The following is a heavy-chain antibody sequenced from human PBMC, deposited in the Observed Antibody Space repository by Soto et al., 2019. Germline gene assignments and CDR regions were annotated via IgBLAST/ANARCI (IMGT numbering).Heavy chain of an antibody. CDR2: IWYDGSNK. CDR1: GFTFSSYG. J-gene: IGHJ4*02. D-gene: IGHD2-15*01. Sequence: QVQLVESGRGVVQPGRSLRLSCAASGFTFSSYGMHWVRQAPGKGLEWVAVIWYDGSNKYYADSVKGRFTISRDNSKNTLYLQMNSLRAEDTAVYYCVRDGYCSGGSCYSVPVFDYWGQGTLVTVSS. CDR3: VRDGYCSGGSCYSVPVFDY. V-gene: IGHV3-33*01.